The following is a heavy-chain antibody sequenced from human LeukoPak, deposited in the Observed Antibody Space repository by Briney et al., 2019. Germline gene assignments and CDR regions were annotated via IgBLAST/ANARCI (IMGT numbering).Heavy chain of an antibody. V-gene: IGHV4-4*07. J-gene: IGHJ4*02. CDR2: IHTSGST. D-gene: IGHD3-22*01. Sequence: SETLSLTCTVSGGSISNYWSWIRQPAGKGLEWIGRIHTSGSTNYSPSLKSRVTMSVDTSKNQFSLKLSSVTAADTAVYYCARDRYYYDSSARYFDYWGQGALVTVSS. CDR3: ARDRYYYDSSARYFDY. CDR1: GGSISNY.